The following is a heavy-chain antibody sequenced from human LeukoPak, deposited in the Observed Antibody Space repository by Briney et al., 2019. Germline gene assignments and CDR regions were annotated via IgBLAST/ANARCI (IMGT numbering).Heavy chain of an antibody. D-gene: IGHD3-16*01. V-gene: IGHV3-23*01. CDR2: ISGSGGST. CDR3: AKVVIHYVPSYNWFDP. J-gene: IGHJ5*02. CDR1: GFTFSSYG. Sequence: GGSLRLSCAASGFTFSSYGMSWVRQAPGKGLEWVSAISGSGGSTCYADSVEGRFTISRGNSKHTLYLQMNSLRAEDTAVYYCAKVVIHYVPSYNWFDPWGQGTLVTVSS.